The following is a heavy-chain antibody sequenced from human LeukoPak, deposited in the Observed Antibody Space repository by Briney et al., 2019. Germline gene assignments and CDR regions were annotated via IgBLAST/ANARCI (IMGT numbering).Heavy chain of an antibody. CDR2: ISYDGSNK. Sequence: GGSLRLSCAASGFTFSSYAMHWVRQAPGNGLEWVAVISYDGSNKYYADSVKGRFTISRDNSKNTLYLQMNSLRAEDTAVYYCARAERDLYYFDYWGQGTLVTVSS. J-gene: IGHJ4*02. CDR1: GFTFSSYA. D-gene: IGHD3/OR15-3a*01. V-gene: IGHV3-30-3*01. CDR3: ARAERDLYYFDY.